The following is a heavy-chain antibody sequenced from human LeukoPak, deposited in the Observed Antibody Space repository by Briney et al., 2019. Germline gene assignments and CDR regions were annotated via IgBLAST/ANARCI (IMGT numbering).Heavy chain of an antibody. Sequence: PSETLSLTCTVSGGSISSYYWSWIRQPPGKGLEWIGYIYYSGSTNYNPSLKSRVTISVDTSKNQFSLKLSSVTAADTAVYYCARDTGYSYGYVEDNWFDPWGQGTLVTVSS. V-gene: IGHV4-59*01. D-gene: IGHD5-18*01. CDR3: ARDTGYSYGYVEDNWFDP. CDR2: IYYSGST. J-gene: IGHJ5*02. CDR1: GGSISSYY.